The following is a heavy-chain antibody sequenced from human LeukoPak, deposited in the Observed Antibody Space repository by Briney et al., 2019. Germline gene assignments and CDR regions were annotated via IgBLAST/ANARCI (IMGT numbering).Heavy chain of an antibody. CDR3: ARVGGHCTNGVCYDVDY. D-gene: IGHD2-8*01. CDR1: GFTFSSCW. V-gene: IGHV3-74*03. CDR2: INTDGSST. J-gene: IGHJ4*02. Sequence: GGSLRLSCAVSGFTFSSCWMHWVRQAPEKGLMWVSRINTDGSSTTYADSVKGRFTVSRDNAKNSLYLQMSSLRAEDTAVYYCARVGGHCTNGVCYDVDYWGQETLVTVSS.